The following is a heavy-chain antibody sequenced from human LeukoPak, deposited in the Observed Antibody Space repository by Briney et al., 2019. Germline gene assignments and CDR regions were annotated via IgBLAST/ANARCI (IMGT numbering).Heavy chain of an antibody. CDR2: ISADNGNT. V-gene: IGHV1-18*01. CDR1: GYTFTSYD. D-gene: IGHD3-3*01. J-gene: IGHJ5*02. CDR3: ARRSNWIGP. Sequence: ASVKVSCKASGYTFTSYDITWVRQTPGQGLEWMGWISADNGNTNYAQKLQGRVTMTTDTSTNTAYMELRSLRSDDTAVYYCARRSNWIGPWGQGTLIIVS.